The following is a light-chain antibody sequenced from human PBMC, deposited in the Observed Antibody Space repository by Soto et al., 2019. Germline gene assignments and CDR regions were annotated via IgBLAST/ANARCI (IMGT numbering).Light chain of an antibody. Sequence: VLTQSPGTLSVSPGERATLSCRASQSVGNTRLAWYQQKVGQAPRLLLYGASTRATGIPDRFSGSGSGTDFTLTITRLEPEDFAVYYCSHYGTSVPYTFGQGTKLEIK. CDR1: QSVGNTR. J-gene: IGKJ2*01. CDR2: GAS. CDR3: SHYGTSVPYT. V-gene: IGKV3-20*01.